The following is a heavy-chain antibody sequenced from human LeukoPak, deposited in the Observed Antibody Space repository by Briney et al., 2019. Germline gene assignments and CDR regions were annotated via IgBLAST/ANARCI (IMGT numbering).Heavy chain of an antibody. CDR2: IYYSGST. V-gene: IGHV4-39*01. D-gene: IGHD1-26*01. CDR3: ARRSGSYYRLSFDY. J-gene: IGHJ4*02. CDR1: GGSISSSSYY. Sequence: SETLSLTCTVSGGSISSSSYYWGWIRQPPGKGLEWIGSIYYSGSTYYNPSLKSRVTISVDTSKNQFSLKLSSVTAADTAVYYCARRSGSYYRLSFDYWGQGTLVTVSS.